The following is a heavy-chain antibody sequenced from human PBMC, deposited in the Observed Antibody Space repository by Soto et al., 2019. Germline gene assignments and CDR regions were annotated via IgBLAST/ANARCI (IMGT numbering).Heavy chain of an antibody. Sequence: QVQLVESGGGVVQPGRSLRLSCAASGFTFSSYGMHWVRQAPGKGLEWVAVISYDGSNKYYADSVKGRFTISRDNSKNTLYLQMNSLRAEDTAVYYCAKFHESGDSSGYYYEGFDYWGQGTLVTVSS. CDR3: AKFHESGDSSGYYYEGFDY. V-gene: IGHV3-30*18. D-gene: IGHD3-22*01. CDR1: GFTFSSYG. CDR2: ISYDGSNK. J-gene: IGHJ4*02.